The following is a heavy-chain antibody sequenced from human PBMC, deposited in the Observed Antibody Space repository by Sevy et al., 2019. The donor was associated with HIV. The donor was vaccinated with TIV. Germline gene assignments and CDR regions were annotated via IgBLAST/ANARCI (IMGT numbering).Heavy chain of an antibody. D-gene: IGHD6-13*01. CDR3: ASEKIVAAPGSLFDY. Sequence: ASVKVSCKASGYSFTDYYIHWVRQAPGQGLEWVGWNNPNSGGTYYAQKFQGRVSMTIDTSIGTAYMEMSRLASDDTAVYYCASEKIVAAPGSLFDYWGQGTLVTVSS. CDR2: NNPNSGGT. J-gene: IGHJ4*02. V-gene: IGHV1-2*02. CDR1: GYSFTDYY.